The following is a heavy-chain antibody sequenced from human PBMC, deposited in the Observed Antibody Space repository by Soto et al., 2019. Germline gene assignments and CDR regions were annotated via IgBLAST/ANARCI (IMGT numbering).Heavy chain of an antibody. V-gene: IGHV3-48*02. CDR3: ARHDDTSGYYYADY. D-gene: IGHD3-22*01. CDR1: GFTFSSYS. J-gene: IGHJ4*02. Sequence: EVQLVESGGGLVQPGGSLRLSCAASGFTFSSYSMNWVRQAPGKGLAWVSYISTSSSTIYYADSVKGRLTISRDNAKNSLYLQMNSLRDEDTAVYYCARHDDTSGYYYADYWGQGTLVTVSS. CDR2: ISTSSSTI.